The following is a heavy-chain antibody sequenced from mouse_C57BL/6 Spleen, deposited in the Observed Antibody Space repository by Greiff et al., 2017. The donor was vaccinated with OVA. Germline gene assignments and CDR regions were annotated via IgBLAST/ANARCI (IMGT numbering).Heavy chain of an antibody. Sequence: QVQLQQSGAELVRPGASVTLSCKASGYPFPDYEMHWVKQTPVHGLEWIGAIDPETGGTAYNQKFKGKAILTADKSSSTAYMELRSLTSEDSAVYYCTRDSSGYVGFAYWGQGTLVTVSA. J-gene: IGHJ3*01. CDR2: IDPETGGT. D-gene: IGHD3-2*02. CDR1: GYPFPDYE. V-gene: IGHV1-15*01. CDR3: TRDSSGYVGFAY.